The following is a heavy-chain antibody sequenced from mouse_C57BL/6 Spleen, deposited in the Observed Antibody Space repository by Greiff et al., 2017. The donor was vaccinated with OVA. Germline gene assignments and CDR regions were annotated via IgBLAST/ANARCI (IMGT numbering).Heavy chain of an antibody. D-gene: IGHD1-1*01. CDR2: ISPGNSDT. J-gene: IGHJ2*01. Sequence: EVKLQESGTVLARPGASVKMSCTPSGYTFTSYWMHWVTQRPGQGLEWLGAISPGNSDTSSTQKFKGKAKLTAVTSASTAYMELSSLTNEDSAVYYCTSLLLRCDYWGQGTTLTVSS. V-gene: IGHV1-5*01. CDR1: GYTFTSYW. CDR3: TSLLLRCDY.